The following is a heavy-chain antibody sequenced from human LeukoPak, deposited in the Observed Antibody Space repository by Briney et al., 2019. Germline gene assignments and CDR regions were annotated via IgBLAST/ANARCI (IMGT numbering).Heavy chain of an antibody. CDR2: IGSGGPT. CDR1: GVTISSQA. V-gene: IGHV3-23*01. CDR3: AKRGTAGSWNPEDY. Sequence: GGSLRLSCVASGVTISSQAMSWVRQAAGKGLEWVSTIGSGGPTYYADTVKGRFTISRDNSENTLSLQMNSLRAADTAVYYCAKRGTAGSWNPEDYWGQGTLVTVSS. D-gene: IGHD1-1*01. J-gene: IGHJ4*02.